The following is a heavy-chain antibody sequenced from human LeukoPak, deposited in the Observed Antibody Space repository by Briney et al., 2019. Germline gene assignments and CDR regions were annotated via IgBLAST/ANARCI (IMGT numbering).Heavy chain of an antibody. J-gene: IGHJ6*03. CDR2: IIPIFGTA. CDR1: GGTFSSYA. CDR3: ATTKLTSSGWYTARYYYYMDV. Sequence: ASVKVSCKASGGTFSSYAISWVRQAPGQGLEWMGGIIPIFGTANYAQKFQGRVTITADESTSTAYMELSSLRSEDTAVYYCATTKLTSSGWYTARYYYYMDVWGKGTTVTISS. D-gene: IGHD6-19*01. V-gene: IGHV1-69*13.